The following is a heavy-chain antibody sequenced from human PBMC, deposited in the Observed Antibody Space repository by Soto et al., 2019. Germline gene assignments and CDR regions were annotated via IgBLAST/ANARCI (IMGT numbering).Heavy chain of an antibody. V-gene: IGHV4-31*03. CDR1: GDSVSSGGYY. Sequence: SETLSLTCTVSGDSVSSGGYYWSWIRQHPVTGLEWIGYIYYSGSTYYNPSLRGRVTISLDASENHFSLSLSPVTAADTAVYYCATGNAWGFLLAYWGRGTLVTVSS. CDR2: IYYSGST. CDR3: ATGNAWGFLLAY. D-gene: IGHD7-27*01. J-gene: IGHJ4*02.